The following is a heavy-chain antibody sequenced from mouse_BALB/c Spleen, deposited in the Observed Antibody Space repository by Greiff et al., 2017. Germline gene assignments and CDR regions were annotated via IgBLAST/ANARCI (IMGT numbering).Heavy chain of an antibody. CDR2: IDPANGNT. J-gene: IGHJ3*01. D-gene: IGHD1-1*01. Sequence: EVQLQQSGAELVKPGASVKLSCTASGFNIKDTYMHWVKQRPEQGLEWIGRIDPANGNTKYDPKFQGKATITADTSSNTAYLQLSSLTSEDTAVYYCARDWYGSSPAWFAYWGQGTLVTVSA. CDR1: GFNIKDTY. CDR3: ARDWYGSSPAWFAY. V-gene: IGHV14-3*02.